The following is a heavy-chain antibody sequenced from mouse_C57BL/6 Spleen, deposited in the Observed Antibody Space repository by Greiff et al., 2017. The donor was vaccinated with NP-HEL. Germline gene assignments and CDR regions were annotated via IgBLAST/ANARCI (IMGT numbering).Heavy chain of an antibody. Sequence: EVQLQESGPGLVKPSQSLSLTCSVTGYSITSGYYWNWIRQFPGNKLEWMGYISYDGSNNYNPSLKNRISITRDTSKNQFFLKLNSVTTEDTATYYWASEGDWDGGSWFAYWGQGTLVTVSA. CDR2: ISYDGSN. CDR3: ASEGDWDGGSWFAY. CDR1: GYSITSGYY. V-gene: IGHV3-6*01. J-gene: IGHJ3*01. D-gene: IGHD4-1*01.